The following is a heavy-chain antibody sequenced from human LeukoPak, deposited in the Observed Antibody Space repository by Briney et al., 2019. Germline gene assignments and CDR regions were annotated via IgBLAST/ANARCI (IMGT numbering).Heavy chain of an antibody. CDR2: TDQVGSAK. V-gene: IGHV3-7*03. CDR1: GFTFSGYW. CDR3: AKDVPGYCSGGSCYGLGDDY. J-gene: IGHJ4*02. D-gene: IGHD2-15*01. Sequence: GGSLRLSCAASGFTFSGYWMNWVRQAPGKALEWVASTDQVGSAKYYVDSVKGRFTISRDNAKNSLYLQMNSLRAEDTALYYCAKDVPGYCSGGSCYGLGDDYWGQGTLVTVSS.